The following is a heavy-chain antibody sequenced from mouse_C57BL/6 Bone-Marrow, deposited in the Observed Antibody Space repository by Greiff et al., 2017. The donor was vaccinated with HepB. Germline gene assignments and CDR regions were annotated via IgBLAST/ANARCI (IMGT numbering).Heavy chain of an antibody. V-gene: IGHV1-55*01. Sequence: QVQLQQPGAELVKPGASVKMSCKASGYTFTSYWITWVKQRPGQGLEWIGDIYPGSGSTNYNEKFKSKATLTVDTSSSTAYMQLSSLTSEDSAVYYCARRRVITTVPFFDYWGQGTTLTVSS. CDR2: IYPGSGST. CDR1: GYTFTSYW. D-gene: IGHD1-1*01. J-gene: IGHJ2*01. CDR3: ARRRVITTVPFFDY.